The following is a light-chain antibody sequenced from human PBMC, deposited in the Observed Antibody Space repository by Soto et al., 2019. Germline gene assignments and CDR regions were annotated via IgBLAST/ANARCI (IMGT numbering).Light chain of an antibody. J-gene: IGKJ1*01. V-gene: IGKV1-5*03. Sequence: DLPMTQSPSTLSGSVGDRVTITCRDSQTISSGLAWYKQKPGKAPKLLIYKASTLKSGVPSRFSGSGSGTEFTLTISSLQPDDFATYYCQHYNSYSEAFGQGTNVELK. CDR2: KAS. CDR3: QHYNSYSEA. CDR1: QTISSG.